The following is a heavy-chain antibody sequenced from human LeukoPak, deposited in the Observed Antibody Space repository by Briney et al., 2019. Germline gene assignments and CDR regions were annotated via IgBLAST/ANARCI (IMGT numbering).Heavy chain of an antibody. Sequence: GGSLRLSCAASGFTLSSYAMSWVRQAPGKGLEWVSAISGSGGSPYYADSVKGRFTISRDNSKKTLFLQMNSLRAEDTAVYYCAKARGSSWRQGDYWGQGTLVTVSS. J-gene: IGHJ4*02. CDR2: ISGSGGSP. V-gene: IGHV3-23*01. CDR1: GFTLSSYA. CDR3: AKARGSSWRQGDY. D-gene: IGHD6-13*01.